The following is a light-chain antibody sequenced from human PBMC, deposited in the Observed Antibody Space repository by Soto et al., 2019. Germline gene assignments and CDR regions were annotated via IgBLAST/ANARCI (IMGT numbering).Light chain of an antibody. V-gene: IGLV2-14*01. CDR2: DVS. Sequence: QSVLTQTASVSGSPGQSITISCTGTSSDVGGYRYVSWYQQHPGKVPKLIIYDVSNRPSGISDRFSGSKSANTASLTISGLQAEDEADYNCSSYTSTSAYVVFGGGTQLTVL. J-gene: IGLJ2*01. CDR3: SSYTSTSAYVV. CDR1: SSDVGGYRY.